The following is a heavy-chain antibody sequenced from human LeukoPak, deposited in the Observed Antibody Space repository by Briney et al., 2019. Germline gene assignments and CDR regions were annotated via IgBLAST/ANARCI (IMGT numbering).Heavy chain of an antibody. D-gene: IGHD6-19*01. V-gene: IGHV4-59*01. CDR2: IYYSGST. CDR3: ARGGWSLDY. CDR1: GGSISSYY. Sequence: SETLSLTCTVSGGSISSYYWSWIRQPPGKGLEWIGYIYYSGSTNYNPSLKSRVTISVDTSKNQFSLNLRSVTAADTAVYYCARGGWSLDYWGQGTLVTVSS. J-gene: IGHJ4*02.